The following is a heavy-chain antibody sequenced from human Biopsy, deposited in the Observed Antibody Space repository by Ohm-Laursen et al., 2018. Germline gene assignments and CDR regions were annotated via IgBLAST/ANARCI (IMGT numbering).Heavy chain of an antibody. J-gene: IGHJ4*02. Sequence: SLRLSCAASGFNFDTNAMSWVRQAPGRGLECVSIISPSSAYTYYGDSVKGRFTISRDNSRNILYLQMNSLRAEDTAIYYCAKDWTSQYYYDTMDDYWGQGTLVTVSS. D-gene: IGHD3-22*01. CDR2: ISPSSAYT. CDR1: GFNFDTNA. V-gene: IGHV3-23*01. CDR3: AKDWTSQYYYDTMDDY.